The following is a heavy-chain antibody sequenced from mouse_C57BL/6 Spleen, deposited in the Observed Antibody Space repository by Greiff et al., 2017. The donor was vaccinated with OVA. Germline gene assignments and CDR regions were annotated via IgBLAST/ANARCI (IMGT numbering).Heavy chain of an antibody. Sequence: QVQLQQSGPELVKPGASVKISCKASGYAFSSSWMNWVKQRPGKGLEWIGRIYPGDGDTNYNGKFKGKATLTADKSSSTAYMQLSSLTSEDSAVYCCARGDSNCDYAMDYWGQGTSVTVSS. J-gene: IGHJ4*01. CDR2: IYPGDGDT. CDR3: ARGDSNCDYAMDY. D-gene: IGHD2-5*01. V-gene: IGHV1-82*01. CDR1: GYAFSSSW.